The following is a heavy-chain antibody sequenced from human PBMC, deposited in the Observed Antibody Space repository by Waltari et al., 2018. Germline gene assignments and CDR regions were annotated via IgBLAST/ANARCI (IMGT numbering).Heavy chain of an antibody. CDR3: ARSYYDYWSGYPFDR. J-gene: IGHJ4*02. V-gene: IGHV4-59*01. D-gene: IGHD3-3*01. Sequence: QVQLQESGPGLVKPSETLSLTCTVSGGSISGYFWTWIRQPPGKGLEWIGHIYNSGCTTYNPALNNRVTISEDTSNNQFSLRLSSVTAADTAVYFCARSYYDYWSGYPFDRWGQGTLVTVSS. CDR1: GGSISGYF. CDR2: IYNSGCT.